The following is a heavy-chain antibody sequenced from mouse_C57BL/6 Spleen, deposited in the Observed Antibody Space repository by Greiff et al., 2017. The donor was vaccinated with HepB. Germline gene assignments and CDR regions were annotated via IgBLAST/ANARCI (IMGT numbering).Heavy chain of an antibody. D-gene: IGHD1-1*01. CDR1: GYAFSSSW. Sequence: QVQLQQSGPELVKPGASVKISCKASGYAFSSSWMNWVKQRPGTGLEWIGRIYPGDGDTNYNGKFKGKATLTADKSSSTAYMQPSSLTSEDSAVYYCARSVYYGSSSYAMDYWGQGTSVTVSS. CDR3: ARSVYYGSSSYAMDY. J-gene: IGHJ4*01. CDR2: IYPGDGDT. V-gene: IGHV1-82*01.